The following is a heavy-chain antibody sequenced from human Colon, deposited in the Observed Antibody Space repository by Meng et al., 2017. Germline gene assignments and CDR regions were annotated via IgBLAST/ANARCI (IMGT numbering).Heavy chain of an antibody. CDR1: GGSFNTYG. D-gene: IGHD5-24*01. CDR3: TRGLATIPHFDY. J-gene: IGHJ4*02. V-gene: IGHV1-69*01. Sequence: QVQSGQSGAELKKTVSSGKVSCKTSGGSFNTYGINWVRQAPKQGLEWMGGIIPMFPKTNYAQKFEGRLTITADESTSTAYMELSSLRSEDTAVYYCTRGLATIPHFDYWGQGTLVTVSS. CDR2: IIPMFPKT.